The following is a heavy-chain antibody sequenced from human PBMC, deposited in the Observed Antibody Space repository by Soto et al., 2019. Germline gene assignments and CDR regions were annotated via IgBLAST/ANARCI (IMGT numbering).Heavy chain of an antibody. J-gene: IGHJ4*02. CDR2: TYYRSNWRH. V-gene: IGHV6-1*01. D-gene: IGHD6-19*01. Sequence: PSQTLSLTCAISGDSVSSNTAAWHWIRSSPSRGLEWLGRTYYRSNWRHDYAVSVKSRITVNPDTSKNHFSLQLNSVTPDYTAVYYCARGVAGSGFDLWGQGTLVTVSS. CDR1: GDSVSSNTAA. CDR3: ARGVAGSGFDL.